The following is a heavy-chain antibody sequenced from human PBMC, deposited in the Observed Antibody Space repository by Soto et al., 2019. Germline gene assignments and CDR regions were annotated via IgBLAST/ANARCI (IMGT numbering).Heavy chain of an antibody. J-gene: IGHJ3*02. Sequence: QVQLVESGGGVVQPGRSLRLSCAASGFSFTTYVMHWVRQAPGKGLEWVAVISHDGSYKYYGDAVKGRFTISRDTSKNAVYLEMNSLRPEDTAVYYCAKGLLAIVGTTLPRDAFTIWCQGTMVTVSS. CDR3: AKGLLAIVGTTLPRDAFTI. V-gene: IGHV3-30*18. CDR1: GFSFTTYV. CDR2: ISHDGSYK. D-gene: IGHD1-26*01.